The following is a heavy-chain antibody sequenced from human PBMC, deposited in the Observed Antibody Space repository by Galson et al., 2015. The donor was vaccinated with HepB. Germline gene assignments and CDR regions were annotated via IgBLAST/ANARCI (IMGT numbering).Heavy chain of an antibody. Sequence: SLRLSCAASGFTFSSYSMNWVRQAPGKGLEWVSYISYGTSTIYYADSVKGRFTISRDNAKNSLYLQMDSLRAEDTGVYYCARDATPPISIFGVGYFDYWGQGALLTVSS. J-gene: IGHJ4*02. CDR3: ARDATPPISIFGVGYFDY. D-gene: IGHD3-3*01. CDR2: ISYGTSTI. V-gene: IGHV3-48*01. CDR1: GFTFSSYS.